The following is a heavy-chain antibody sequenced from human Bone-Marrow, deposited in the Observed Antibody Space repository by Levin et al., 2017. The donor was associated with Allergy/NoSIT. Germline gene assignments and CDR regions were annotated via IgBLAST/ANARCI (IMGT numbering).Heavy chain of an antibody. D-gene: IGHD3-10*01. CDR2: IHHSGST. J-gene: IGHJ5*02. V-gene: IGHV4-38-2*02. CDR3: AREKFHYGSGTYYMGWFAP. CDR1: GYSISTAYF. Sequence: AGGSLRLSCVVSGYSISTAYFWGWIRQSPGKGLEWIGSIHHSGSTYYNPSLQSRVTIQVNTSANEFNLKLNSVTAADTAVYYCAREKFHYGSGTYYMGWFAPWGRGTRVTVSA.